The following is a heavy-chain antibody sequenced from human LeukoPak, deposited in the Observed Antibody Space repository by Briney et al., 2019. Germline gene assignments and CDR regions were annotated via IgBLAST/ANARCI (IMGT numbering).Heavy chain of an antibody. D-gene: IGHD4-23*01. J-gene: IGHJ1*01. Sequence: GASVKVSCKASGYTFTNYGFSWVRQAPGQGLEWMGWISAYNGYTDYAQKFQFRVTMTTDTSTSTAYMELRSLRSDDTAVYYCARDKAVTTEVTQHFQHWGQGTLVTVSS. CDR2: ISAYNGYT. V-gene: IGHV1-18*01. CDR1: GYTFTNYG. CDR3: ARDKAVTTEVTQHFQH.